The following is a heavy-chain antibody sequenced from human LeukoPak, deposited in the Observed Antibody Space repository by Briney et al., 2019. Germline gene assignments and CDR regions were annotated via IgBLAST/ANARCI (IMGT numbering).Heavy chain of an antibody. CDR3: AKADTLGHEGDAFDI. J-gene: IGHJ3*02. V-gene: IGHV3-9*01. CDR2: ISWNSGSI. Sequence: PGGSLRLSCAASGFTFDDYAMHWVRQAPGKGLEWVSGISWNSGSIGYADSVKGRFTISRDNAKNSLYLQMNSLRAEDTALYYCAKADTLGHEGDAFDIWGQGTMVTVSS. D-gene: IGHD2-2*02. CDR1: GFTFDDYA.